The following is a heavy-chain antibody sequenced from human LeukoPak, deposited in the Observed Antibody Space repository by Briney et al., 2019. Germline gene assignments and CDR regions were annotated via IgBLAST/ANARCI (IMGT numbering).Heavy chain of an antibody. CDR3: ARVVVEDYDFWSGYYRERYFDY. CDR2: IYYSGST. J-gene: IGHJ4*02. D-gene: IGHD3-3*01. Sequence: PSETLSLTCTVSGGSISSYYWSWIRQHPEKGLEWIGYIYYSGSTYYNPSLKSRVTISVDTSKNQFSLKLSSVTAADTAVYYCARVVVEDYDFWSGYYRERYFDYWGQGTLVTVSS. V-gene: IGHV4-59*06. CDR1: GGSISSYY.